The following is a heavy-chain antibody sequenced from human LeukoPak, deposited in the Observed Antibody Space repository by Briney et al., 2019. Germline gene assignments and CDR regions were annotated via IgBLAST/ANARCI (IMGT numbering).Heavy chain of an antibody. CDR3: ARERVRVVYGSGSYYPLDAFDI. Sequence: PSETLSLTCTVSGGSISSYYWSWIRQPPGKGLEGIGYIYYSGSTNYNPSLKSRVTISVDTSKNQFSLKLSSVTAADTAVYYCARERVRVVYGSGSYYPLDAFDIWGQGTMVTVSS. J-gene: IGHJ3*02. D-gene: IGHD3-10*01. CDR2: IYYSGST. V-gene: IGHV4-59*01. CDR1: GGSISSYY.